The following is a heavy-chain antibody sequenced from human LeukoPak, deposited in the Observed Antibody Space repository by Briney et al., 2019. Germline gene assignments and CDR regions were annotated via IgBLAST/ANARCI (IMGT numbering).Heavy chain of an antibody. V-gene: IGHV3-23*01. CDR3: AKSRDTAMVILLFDY. D-gene: IGHD5-18*01. J-gene: IGHJ4*02. CDR2: ISGSGGST. CDR1: GFTFSSYA. Sequence: GGSLRLSCAASGFTFSSYAMSWVRQAPGKGLEWVSAISGSGGSTYYADSVKGRFTIPRDNSKNTLYLQMNSLRAEDTAVYYCAKSRDTAMVILLFDYWGQGTLVTVSS.